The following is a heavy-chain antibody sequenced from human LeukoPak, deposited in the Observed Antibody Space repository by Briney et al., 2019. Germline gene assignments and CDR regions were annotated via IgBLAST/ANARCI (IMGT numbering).Heavy chain of an antibody. J-gene: IGHJ4*02. V-gene: IGHV1-18*01. D-gene: IGHD6-19*01. Sequence: ASVKVSCKASGYTFTSYGISWVRQAPGQGLEWMGWISAYNGNTNYAQKLQGRVTMTTDTSTSTAYMELRSLRSDDTAVCCCARDLLRGWRLIDYWAQGTLVTVFS. CDR1: GYTFTSYG. CDR3: ARDLLRGWRLIDY. CDR2: ISAYNGNT.